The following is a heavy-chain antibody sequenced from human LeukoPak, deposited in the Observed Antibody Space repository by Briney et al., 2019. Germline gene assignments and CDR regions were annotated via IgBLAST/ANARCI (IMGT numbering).Heavy chain of an antibody. J-gene: IGHJ5*02. CDR1: GFTFSSYW. V-gene: IGHV3-7*01. D-gene: IGHD3-10*01. CDR3: ARDSFYYYGSGKWFDP. CDR2: IKQDGSEK. Sequence: GGSLRLSCAASGFTFSSYWMSWVRQAPGKGLEWVANIKQDGSEKYYVDSVKGRFTISRDNAKNSLYLQMNSLRAEDTAVYYCARDSFYYYGSGKWFDPWGQGTLVTVSS.